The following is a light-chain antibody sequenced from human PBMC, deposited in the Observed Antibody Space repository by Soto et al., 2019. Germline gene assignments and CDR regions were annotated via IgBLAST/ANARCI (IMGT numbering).Light chain of an antibody. CDR3: QQYNNWPLT. J-gene: IGKJ4*01. CDR1: QSISRN. Sequence: IGMTKSPATLSLSAGQRVTLSCMAIQSISRNLAWFQQKPGQAPSLPINDASTMAHGCPARFSGSGSVTEFTPTISSLQSEDFAVYYGQQYNNWPLTFGGGTKVDIK. V-gene: IGKV3-15*01. CDR2: DAS.